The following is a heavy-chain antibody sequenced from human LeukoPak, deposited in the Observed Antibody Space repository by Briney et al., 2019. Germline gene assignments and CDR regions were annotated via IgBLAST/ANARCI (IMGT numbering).Heavy chain of an antibody. D-gene: IGHD3-9*01. CDR1: GFTFSSYT. V-gene: IGHV3-64D*06. Sequence: GGSLRLSCSASGFTFSSYTVHWVRQAPGKGLEFVSAITSTGGNTYYSDSVTGRFTLSRDNSKNTLYLQMISLRAEDTAVYYCVIVRGYFDSSGTDYWGQGTLVTVSS. J-gene: IGHJ4*02. CDR2: ITSTGGNT. CDR3: VIVRGYFDSSGTDY.